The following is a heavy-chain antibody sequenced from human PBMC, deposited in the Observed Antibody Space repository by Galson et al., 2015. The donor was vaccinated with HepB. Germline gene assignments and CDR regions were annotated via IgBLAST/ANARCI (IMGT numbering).Heavy chain of an antibody. D-gene: IGHD3-3*01. Sequence: SLRLSCAASGFTFDDYAMTWVRQTPGKGLEWVSTINWNGGNIHYADSVKGRFTISRDNAKNSLYLQMNSLRAGYTALYYCARGLIDDFWSASYFDYWGQGTLVTVSS. CDR1: GFTFDDYA. V-gene: IGHV3-20*04. CDR2: INWNGGNI. CDR3: ARGLIDDFWSASYFDY. J-gene: IGHJ4*02.